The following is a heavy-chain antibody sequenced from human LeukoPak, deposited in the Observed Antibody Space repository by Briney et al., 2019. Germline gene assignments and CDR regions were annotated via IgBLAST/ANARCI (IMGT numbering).Heavy chain of an antibody. CDR2: IYKSGSHQ. V-gene: IGHV3-30*18. CDR1: GFTFSSYG. D-gene: IGHD7-27*01. Sequence: GGSLRLSCAVSGFTFSSYGMDWVRQAPGKGLVWVARIYKSGSHQSQADSVKGRFTISRDNSKNTLFLQMNSLRIEDTAVYYCEKAIHALGGLHDWSQGSLVTVYS. CDR3: EKAIHALGGLHD. J-gene: IGHJ4*02.